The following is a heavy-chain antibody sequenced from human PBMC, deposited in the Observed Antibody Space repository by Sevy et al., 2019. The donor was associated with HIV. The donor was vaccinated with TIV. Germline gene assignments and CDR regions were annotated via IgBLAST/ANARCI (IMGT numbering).Heavy chain of an antibody. V-gene: IGHV4-39*01. Sequence: SETLSVTCTVSGGSITSSGHYWGWIRQSPGKGLEWIGAVFYVGNSYANPSLTSRVTISADTSKNLFSLSLTFLTAADTAIYYGARVAGGENYDYGIDVWGLGTSVTVSS. CDR2: VFYVGNS. CDR1: GGSITSSGHY. J-gene: IGHJ6*02. D-gene: IGHD2-21*01. CDR3: ARVAGGENYDYGIDV.